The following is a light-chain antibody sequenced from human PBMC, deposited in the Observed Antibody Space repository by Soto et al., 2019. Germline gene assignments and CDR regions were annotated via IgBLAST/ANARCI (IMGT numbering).Light chain of an antibody. CDR1: QSVLYSSNNKNY. J-gene: IGKJ2*01. CDR3: QQYESTPPT. V-gene: IGKV4-1*01. Sequence: DIVMTQSPNSLAVSLGERATINCKSSQSVLYSSNNKNYLAWYQQRPGQPPKLLIYWASTRESGVPDRFSGAGSGTDVTLTITSLQAEDVALYYCQQYESTPPTFGQGTKLEIK. CDR2: WAS.